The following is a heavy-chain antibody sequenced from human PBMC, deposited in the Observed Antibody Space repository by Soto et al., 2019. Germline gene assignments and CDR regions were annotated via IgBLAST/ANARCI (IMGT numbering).Heavy chain of an antibody. V-gene: IGHV4-34*01. J-gene: IGHJ6*02. Sequence: QVQLQQWGAGLLKPSETLSLTCAVSGGSFSDYHWSWIRQPPGKGLEWIGEINHSGGTNYNPSLKSRVTISVDXSXXXXXXXXXXXXXXXXXXXXXXXXXXXXTYYGLDVWDQGTTVTVSS. CDR1: GGSFSDYH. CDR3: XXXXXXXTYYGLDV. CDR2: INHSGGT.